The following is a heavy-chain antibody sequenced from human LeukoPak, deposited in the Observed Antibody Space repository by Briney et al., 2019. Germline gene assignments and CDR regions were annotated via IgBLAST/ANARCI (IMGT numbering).Heavy chain of an antibody. CDR3: ARATAPYYYDSSGYSLGMDV. Sequence: GASVKVSCKASGGTFSSYAISWVRQAPGQGFEWMGRITPILGIANYAQKFQGRVTITADKSTSTAYMELSSLRSEDTAVYYCARATAPYYYDSSGYSLGMDVWGQGTTVTVSS. CDR2: ITPILGIA. J-gene: IGHJ6*02. V-gene: IGHV1-69*04. D-gene: IGHD3-22*01. CDR1: GGTFSSYA.